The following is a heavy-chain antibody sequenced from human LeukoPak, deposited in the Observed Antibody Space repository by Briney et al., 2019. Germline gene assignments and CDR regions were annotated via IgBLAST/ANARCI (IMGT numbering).Heavy chain of an antibody. D-gene: IGHD1-1*01. CDR3: ATRRYGTGASYYYYMDV. V-gene: IGHV3-30*02. CDR2: IRYDGSNK. J-gene: IGHJ6*03. Sequence: GGSLRLSCAASGFTFSSYGMHWVRQAPGKGLEWVAFIRYDGSNKYYADSVKGRFTISRDNSKNTLYLQMNSLRAEDTAVYYCATRRYGTGASYYYYMDVWGKGTTVTISS. CDR1: GFTFSSYG.